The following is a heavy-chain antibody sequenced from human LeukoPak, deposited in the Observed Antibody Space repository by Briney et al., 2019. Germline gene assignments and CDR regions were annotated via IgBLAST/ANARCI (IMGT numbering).Heavy chain of an antibody. Sequence: SETLSLTCTVSGGSINSSGNYWGWIRQPPGKGLECVGSVYDSENTYYNPSLKSRVTISVDTSKNQFSLKLRSVTAADTAVYYCARFDDYDAFDIWGQGAMVTVSS. V-gene: IGHV4-39*01. D-gene: IGHD4-11*01. CDR3: ARFDDYDAFDI. J-gene: IGHJ3*02. CDR2: VYDSENT. CDR1: GGSINSSGNY.